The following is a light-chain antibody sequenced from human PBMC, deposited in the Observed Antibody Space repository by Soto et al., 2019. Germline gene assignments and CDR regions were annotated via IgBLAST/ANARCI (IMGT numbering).Light chain of an antibody. J-gene: IGKJ4*01. CDR2: AAS. V-gene: IGKV1D-12*01. CDR3: QQANRLPLS. Sequence: DIQVTQSPSSVSASVGDRVTITCRASQGISSWLAWYQQKPGKAPKLLIFAASSLQSGVPPRFSGSGSGTDFPLTISSLQPEYFASYYCQQANRLPLSFGGGTKVEIK. CDR1: QGISSW.